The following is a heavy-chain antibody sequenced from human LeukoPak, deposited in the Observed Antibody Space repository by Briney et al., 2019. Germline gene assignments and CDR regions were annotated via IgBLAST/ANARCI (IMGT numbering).Heavy chain of an antibody. V-gene: IGHV4-31*11. CDR1: GGSFSGYY. CDR2: IYYSGST. J-gene: IGHJ4*02. CDR3: ASGRGQEYYFDY. Sequence: SETLSLTCAVYGGSFSGYYWSWIRQHPGKGLEWIGYIYYSGSTYYNPSLKSRVTISVDTSKNQFSLKLSSVTAADTAVYYCASGRGQEYYFDYWGQGTLVTVSS. D-gene: IGHD1-26*01.